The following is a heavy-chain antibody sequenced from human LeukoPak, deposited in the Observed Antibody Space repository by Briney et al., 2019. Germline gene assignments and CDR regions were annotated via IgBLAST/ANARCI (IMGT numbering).Heavy chain of an antibody. Sequence: ASVKVSCKASGDTFSNYAISWVRQAPGQGLEWMGWINPNSGGTNYAQKFQGRVTMTRDTSISTAYMGLNRLRSDDTAMYYCATSGYSDYGYFDYWGQGTLVTVSS. J-gene: IGHJ4*02. CDR2: INPNSGGT. V-gene: IGHV1-2*02. CDR1: GDTFSNYA. D-gene: IGHD5-12*01. CDR3: ATSGYSDYGYFDY.